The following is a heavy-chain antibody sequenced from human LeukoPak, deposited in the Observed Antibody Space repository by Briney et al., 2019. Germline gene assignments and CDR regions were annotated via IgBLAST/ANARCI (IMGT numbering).Heavy chain of an antibody. D-gene: IGHD7-27*01. Sequence: PGGSLRLSCAASGFTFSSYGMHWVRQAPGKGLEWVAVIWYDGSNKYYADSVKGRFTISRDNSKNTLYLQMNSLRAEDTAVYYCAREGVLGTEYFQHWGQGTLVTVSS. CDR3: AREGVLGTEYFQH. CDR1: GFTFSSYG. J-gene: IGHJ1*01. V-gene: IGHV3-33*01. CDR2: IWYDGSNK.